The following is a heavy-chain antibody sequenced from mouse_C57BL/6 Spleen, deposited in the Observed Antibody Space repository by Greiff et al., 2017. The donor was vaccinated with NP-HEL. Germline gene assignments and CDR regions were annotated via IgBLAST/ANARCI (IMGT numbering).Heavy chain of an antibody. Sequence: DVKLVESGGGLVKPGGSLKLSCAASGFTFSSYTMSWVRQTPEKRLEWVATISGGGGNTYYPDSVKGRFTISRDNAKNTLYLQMSSLRSEDTALYYCARHDWTFDYWGQGTTLTVSS. CDR2: ISGGGGNT. J-gene: IGHJ2*01. CDR3: ARHDWTFDY. CDR1: GFTFSSYT. D-gene: IGHD2-13*01. V-gene: IGHV5-9*01.